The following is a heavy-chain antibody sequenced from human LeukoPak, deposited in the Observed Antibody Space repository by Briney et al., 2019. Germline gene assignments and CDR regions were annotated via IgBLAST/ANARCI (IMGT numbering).Heavy chain of an antibody. CDR2: ISSSGSTI. Sequence: AGGSLRLSCAASGFTFSDYYVSWIRQAPGKGLEWVSYISSSGSTIYYADSVKGRFTISRDNAKNSLYLQMNSPRAEDTAVYYCARVGYCSSTSCYGDYYYYYMDVWGKGTTVTVSS. J-gene: IGHJ6*03. D-gene: IGHD2-2*01. CDR1: GFTFSDYY. CDR3: ARVGYCSSTSCYGDYYYYYMDV. V-gene: IGHV3-11*04.